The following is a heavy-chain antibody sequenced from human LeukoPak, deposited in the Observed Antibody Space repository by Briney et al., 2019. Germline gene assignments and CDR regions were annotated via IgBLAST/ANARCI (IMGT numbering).Heavy chain of an antibody. CDR1: GGSINSYY. D-gene: IGHD3-22*01. Sequence: SETLSLTCTVSGGSINSYYWSWIRQPPGKGLEWIGYIYYSGSTNYNPSLKSRVTISVDTSKNQFSLKVSSVTAADTAVYYCARGAPYYFDSSGYLFDYWGQGTLVTVSS. CDR3: ARGAPYYFDSSGYLFDY. J-gene: IGHJ4*02. V-gene: IGHV4-59*01. CDR2: IYYSGST.